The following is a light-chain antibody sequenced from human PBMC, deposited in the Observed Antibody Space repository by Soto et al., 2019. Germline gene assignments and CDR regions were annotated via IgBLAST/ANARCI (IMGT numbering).Light chain of an antibody. V-gene: IGKV1-27*01. CDR1: RDIRNY. Sequence: DIQMTQSPSSWSAPVGDRVTMPCRASRDIRNYVAWYQQKPGEVPKLLIYAASTLQSGVPARFSGGGFGTDFTLTISSLRPEDVATYYCQRYHSALLTFGPGTKVDLK. J-gene: IGKJ3*01. CDR3: QRYHSALLT. CDR2: AAS.